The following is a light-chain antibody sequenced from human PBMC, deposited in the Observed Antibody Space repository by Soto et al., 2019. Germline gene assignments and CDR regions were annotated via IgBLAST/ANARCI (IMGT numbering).Light chain of an antibody. CDR2: DSN. V-gene: IGLV1-40*01. J-gene: IGLJ1*01. Sequence: QAVVTQPPSVSGAPGQRVTISCTGSSSNIGAGYDVHWYQQLPGTAPKLLIYDSNNRPSGVPDRFSGSKSGTSASLPITGLQAEDEADYYCQSYDSSLSGSTVFGTGTKLTVL. CDR1: SSNIGAGYD. CDR3: QSYDSSLSGSTV.